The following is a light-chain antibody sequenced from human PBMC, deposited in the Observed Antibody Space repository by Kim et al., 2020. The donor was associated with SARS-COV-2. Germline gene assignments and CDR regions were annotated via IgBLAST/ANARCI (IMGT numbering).Light chain of an antibody. V-gene: IGKV2-30*01. J-gene: IGKJ3*01. CDR1: QSLVYSDGNIY. CDR3: MQGTHWPFT. CDR2: KVS. Sequence: PASISCRSRQSLVYSDGNIYLNWFHQRPGQSPRSLIYKVSNRDSGVPDRFSGSGSGSDFTLQISRVEAEDVGVYYCMQGTHWPFTLGPGTKVDIK.